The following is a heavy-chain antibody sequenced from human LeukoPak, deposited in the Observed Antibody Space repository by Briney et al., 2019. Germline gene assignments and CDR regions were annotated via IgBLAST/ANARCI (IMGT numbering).Heavy chain of an antibody. D-gene: IGHD3-22*01. Sequence: AGGSLRLSCAASGFTFSSYSMNWVRQAPGKGLEWVSYISSSSSSTYYADSVKGRFTISRDNAKNTLYLQMSSLRAEDTAVYYCARVVSGYTDSWFDPWGQGTLVTVSS. CDR3: ARVVSGYTDSWFDP. V-gene: IGHV3-48*04. J-gene: IGHJ5*02. CDR2: ISSSSSST. CDR1: GFTFSSYS.